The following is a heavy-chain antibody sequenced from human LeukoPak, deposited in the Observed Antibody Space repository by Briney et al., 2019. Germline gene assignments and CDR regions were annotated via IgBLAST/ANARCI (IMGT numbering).Heavy chain of an antibody. CDR3: AKEIYGDATGGRFQH. CDR1: GFTFNSHA. D-gene: IGHD4-17*01. J-gene: IGHJ1*01. V-gene: IGHV3-23*01. CDR2: ISGSGGRT. Sequence: PGGSLRLSCAASGFTFNSHAMAWVRQAPGKGLEWVSAISGSGGRTYDADSVKGRFTISRDNSKNTLFLQMNSLRAEDTAVYYCAKEIYGDATGGRFQHWGQGTLVTVSS.